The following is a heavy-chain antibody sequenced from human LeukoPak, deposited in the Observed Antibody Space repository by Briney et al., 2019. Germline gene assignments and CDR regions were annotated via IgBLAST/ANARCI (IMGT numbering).Heavy chain of an antibody. CDR3: ARQYYDFWSGPPPFYYYYMGV. Sequence: SETLSLTCTVSGGSISSYYWSWIRQPPGKGLEWIGYIYTSGSTNYNPSLKSRVTISVDTSKNQFSLKLSSVTAADTAVYYCARQYYDFWSGPPPFYYYYMGVWGKGTTVTVSS. D-gene: IGHD3-3*01. CDR2: IYTSGST. CDR1: GGSISSYY. J-gene: IGHJ6*03. V-gene: IGHV4-4*09.